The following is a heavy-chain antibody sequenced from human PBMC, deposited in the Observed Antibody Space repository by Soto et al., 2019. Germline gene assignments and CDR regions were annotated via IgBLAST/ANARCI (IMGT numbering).Heavy chain of an antibody. CDR2: VYDSGST. Sequence: SETLSLTCSVSGSSISSYFRNWIRQPPGKGLEWIGCVYDSGSTNYNPSLKSRVTISLSTSENQFSLKLSSVTAADTAVYYCVSSRAAIYGDGLDVWGQGTMVTVSS. CDR1: GSSISSYF. J-gene: IGHJ3*01. V-gene: IGHV4-59*03. D-gene: IGHD2-2*01. CDR3: VSSRAAIYGDGLDV.